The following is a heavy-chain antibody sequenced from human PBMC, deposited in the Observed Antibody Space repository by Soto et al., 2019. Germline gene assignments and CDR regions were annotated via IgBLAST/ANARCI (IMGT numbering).Heavy chain of an antibody. V-gene: IGHV3-30*18. CDR2: MSYDGNNQ. CDR3: AKALGELSPESFDY. Sequence: QVQLVESGGGVVQPGRSLRLSCVASGFTFSSYAMHWVRQAPGKGLEWVAIMSYDGNNQYYADSVKGRFTISRDNFKNTLYLQMKSLRAEDTAVYYCAKALGELSPESFDYWGQGILVTVSS. D-gene: IGHD3-16*02. J-gene: IGHJ4*02. CDR1: GFTFSSYA.